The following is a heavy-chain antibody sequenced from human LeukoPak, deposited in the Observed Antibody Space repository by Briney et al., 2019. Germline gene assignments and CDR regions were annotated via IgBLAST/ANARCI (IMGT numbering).Heavy chain of an antibody. D-gene: IGHD5-24*01. CDR1: GFTVSSNY. J-gene: IGHJ3*02. CDR3: AKDRVEMATIGAFDI. V-gene: IGHV3-9*01. Sequence: GGSLRLSCAASGFTVSSNYMSWVRQAPGKGLEWVSGISWNSGSIAYADSVKGRFTISRDNAKNSLHLQMNSLRAEDTALYYCAKDRVEMATIGAFDIWGQGTMVTVSS. CDR2: ISWNSGSI.